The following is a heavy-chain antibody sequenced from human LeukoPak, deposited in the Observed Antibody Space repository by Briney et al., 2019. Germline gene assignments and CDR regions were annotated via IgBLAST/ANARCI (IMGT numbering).Heavy chain of an antibody. CDR1: GFTFSSYW. V-gene: IGHV3-7*01. J-gene: IGHJ6*02. CDR3: ARDRVAVAGNYYYYGMDV. Sequence: GGSLRLSCAASGFTFSSYWMSWVRQAPGKGLEWVVNIKQDGSEKYYVDSVKGRFTISRDNAKNSLYLQMNSLRAEDTAVYYCARDRVAVAGNYYYYGMDVWGQGTTVTVSS. CDR2: IKQDGSEK. D-gene: IGHD6-19*01.